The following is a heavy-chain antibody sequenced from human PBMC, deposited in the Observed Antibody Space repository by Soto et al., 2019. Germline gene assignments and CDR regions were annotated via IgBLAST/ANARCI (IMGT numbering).Heavy chain of an antibody. CDR2: ISYDGSNK. CDR3: ARGMELALG. D-gene: IGHD1-26*01. V-gene: IGHV3-30-3*01. CDR1: GFTFSSYA. Sequence: GSLRLSCAASGFTFSSYAMHWVRQAPGKGLEWVAVISYDGSNKYYADSVKGRFTISRDNSKNTLYLQMNSLRAEDTAVYYCARGMELALGWGQGTLVTVSS. J-gene: IGHJ4*02.